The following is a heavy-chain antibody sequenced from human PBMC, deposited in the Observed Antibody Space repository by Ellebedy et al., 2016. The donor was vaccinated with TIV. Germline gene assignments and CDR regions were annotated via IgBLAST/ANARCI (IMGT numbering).Heavy chain of an antibody. Sequence: GESLKISCAASGFTFGSYSMNWVRQAPGKGLEWVSSISSSSSYISYADSVKGRFTISRDNAKASVYLQMNSLRAEDTAVYYCAKARAAAYYYYYGMDVWGQGTTVTVSS. CDR3: AKARAAAYYYYYGMDV. J-gene: IGHJ6*02. D-gene: IGHD2-2*01. CDR2: ISSSSSYI. V-gene: IGHV3-21*01. CDR1: GFTFGSYS.